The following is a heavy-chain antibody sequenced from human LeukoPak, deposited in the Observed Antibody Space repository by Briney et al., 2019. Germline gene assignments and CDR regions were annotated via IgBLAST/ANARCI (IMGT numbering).Heavy chain of an antibody. Sequence: SETLSLTCTVSGYSISSGYYWGWIRQPPGKGLEWIGSIYHSGSTYYNPSLKSRVTISVDTSKNQFSLKLSSVTAADTAVYYCANLVDTAMVLTADYWGQGTLVTVSS. J-gene: IGHJ4*02. CDR2: IYHSGST. D-gene: IGHD5-18*01. V-gene: IGHV4-38-2*02. CDR3: ANLVDTAMVLTADY. CDR1: GYSISSGYY.